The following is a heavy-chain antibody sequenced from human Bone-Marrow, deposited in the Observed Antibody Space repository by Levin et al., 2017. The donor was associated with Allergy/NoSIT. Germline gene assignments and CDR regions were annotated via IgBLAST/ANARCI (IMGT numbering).Heavy chain of an antibody. CDR3: AKGGHVAV. CDR2: ITPDGGHK. V-gene: IGHV3-30*18. D-gene: IGHD1-26*01. CDR1: GFTFSTYG. Sequence: LSLTCVASGFTFSTYGMHWVRQAPGRGLEWVTIITPDGGHKYYADSVKGRFTVSRDNSNNTLYLQMSSLRTEDTAVYYCAKGGHVAVWGQGPAVTVS. J-gene: IGHJ6*02.